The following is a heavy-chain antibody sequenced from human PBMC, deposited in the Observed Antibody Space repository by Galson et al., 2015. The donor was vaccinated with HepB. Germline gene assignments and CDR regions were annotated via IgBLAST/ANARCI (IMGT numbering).Heavy chain of an antibody. CDR2: ISGSGGST. Sequence: SLRLSCAASGFTFSSYAMSWVRQAPGKGLEWVSAISGSGGSTYYADSVKGRFTISRDNSKNTLYLQMNSLRAEDTAVYYCAKAPTSRPLGYCSGGSCPAAFDYWGQGTLVTVSS. J-gene: IGHJ4*02. CDR3: AKAPTSRPLGYCSGGSCPAAFDY. CDR1: GFTFSSYA. V-gene: IGHV3-23*01. D-gene: IGHD2-15*01.